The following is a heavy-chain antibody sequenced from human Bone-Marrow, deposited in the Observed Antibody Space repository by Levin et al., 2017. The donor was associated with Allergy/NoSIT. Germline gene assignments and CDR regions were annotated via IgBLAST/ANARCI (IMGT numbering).Heavy chain of an antibody. V-gene: IGHV3-11*06. Sequence: GGSLRLSCAASGFTFSHDYMSWIRQAPGKGLEWLSYISSTSNSINYADSVKGRFTISRYNARNTWFLQMDSLRAEHTALYYCAKSGGYCDRNFCRLGACANWGQGTMVIVSS. CDR1: GFTFSHDY. CDR3: AKSGGYCDRNFCRLGACAN. J-gene: IGHJ3*02. D-gene: IGHD2-15*01. CDR2: ISSTSNSI.